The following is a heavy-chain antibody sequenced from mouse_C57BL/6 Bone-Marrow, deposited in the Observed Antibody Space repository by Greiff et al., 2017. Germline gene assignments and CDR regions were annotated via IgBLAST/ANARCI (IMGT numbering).Heavy chain of an antibody. V-gene: IGHV1-55*01. CDR1: GYTFTSYW. Sequence: QVQLQQPGAELVKPGASVKMSCKASGYTFTSYWITWVKQRPGQGLEWIGDIYPGSGSTNYNEKFKGKSTLTVDKSSSTAYMQLSSLTSADTAVYYCARGGNYDYYAMDYWGQGTAVTVSS. D-gene: IGHD2-1*01. CDR2: IYPGSGST. CDR3: ARGGNYDYYAMDY. J-gene: IGHJ4*01.